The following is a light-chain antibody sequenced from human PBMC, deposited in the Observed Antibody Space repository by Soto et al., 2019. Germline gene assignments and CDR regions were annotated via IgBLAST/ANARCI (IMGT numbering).Light chain of an antibody. CDR1: QSVGGTF. CDR2: GAS. J-gene: IGKJ1*01. Sequence: EIVLTQSPGTLSLSPGEGATLSCRASQSVGGTFLVWYQQKGGQAPRLLIHGASNRATGNPDRFSGSGSGTDFTLTISRLEPEDFAVYYCQQYGGSPRTFGQGTKVEVK. CDR3: QQYGGSPRT. V-gene: IGKV3-20*01.